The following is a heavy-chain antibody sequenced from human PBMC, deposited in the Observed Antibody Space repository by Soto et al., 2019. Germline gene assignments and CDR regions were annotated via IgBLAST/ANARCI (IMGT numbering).Heavy chain of an antibody. Sequence: QVQLVQSGAEVKKPGSSVKVSCKASGGTFSSYAISWVRQAPGQGLEWMGGIIPIFGTANYAQKFQGRVTITADESTSTAYMKLRSLRSEDTAVYYCARANITMIVVVITHAFDIWGQCTIVTVSS. J-gene: IGHJ3*02. CDR1: GGTFSSYA. V-gene: IGHV1-69*01. D-gene: IGHD3-22*01. CDR2: IIPIFGTA. CDR3: ARANITMIVVVITHAFDI.